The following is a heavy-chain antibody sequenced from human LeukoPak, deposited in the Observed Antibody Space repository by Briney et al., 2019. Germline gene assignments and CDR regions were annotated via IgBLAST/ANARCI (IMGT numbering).Heavy chain of an antibody. CDR3: ARGNSVIYNWFDP. CDR1: GGSISSYY. Sequence: SETLSLTCTVSGGSISSYYWSWIRQPPGKGLEWIGYIYYSGSTNYNPSLKSRVTISVDTSKNRFSLKLSSVTAADTAVYYCARGNSVIYNWFDPWGQGTLVTVSS. V-gene: IGHV4-59*01. CDR2: IYYSGST. D-gene: IGHD2-21*01. J-gene: IGHJ5*02.